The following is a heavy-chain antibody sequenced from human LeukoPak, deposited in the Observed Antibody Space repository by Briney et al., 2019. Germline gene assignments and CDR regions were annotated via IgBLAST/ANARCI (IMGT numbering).Heavy chain of an antibody. CDR2: ISGSGAST. V-gene: IGHV3-23*01. J-gene: IGHJ5*02. CDR3: AKRSVTNWFDP. Sequence: GGSLRLSCAASGFTFGSCAMNWVRQAPGKGLEWVSAISGSGASTYYADSVKGRFTISRDNSKNTLYLQMNSLRVEDTAVYYCAKRSVTNWFDPWGQGTLVTVSS. CDR1: GFTFGSCA.